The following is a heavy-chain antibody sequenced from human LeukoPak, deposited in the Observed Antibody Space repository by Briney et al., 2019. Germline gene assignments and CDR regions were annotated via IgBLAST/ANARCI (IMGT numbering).Heavy chain of an antibody. CDR2: ISAYNGNT. J-gene: IGHJ3*02. Sequence: ASVKVSCKASGYTFTSYGISWVRQAPGQGLEWMGWISAYNGNTNYAQKFQGRVTMTRDTSTSTVYMELSSLRSEDTAVYYCASPIAAAATQGFDAFDIWGQGTMVTVSS. CDR3: ASPIAAAATQGFDAFDI. V-gene: IGHV1-18*01. D-gene: IGHD6-13*01. CDR1: GYTFTSYG.